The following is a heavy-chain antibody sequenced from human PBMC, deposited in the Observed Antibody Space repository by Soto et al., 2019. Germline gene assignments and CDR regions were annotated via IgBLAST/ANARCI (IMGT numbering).Heavy chain of an antibody. Sequence: GGSLRLSCAASGFTFSSYGMHWVRQAPGKGLEWVAVISYDESKKYYADSVKGRFTISRDNSKNTLYLQMNSLRAEDTAVYYCAKDQEWFGELWGNYYFHYWGQGTLVTVSS. CDR1: GFTFSSYG. J-gene: IGHJ4*02. CDR2: ISYDESKK. CDR3: AKDQEWFGELWGNYYFHY. D-gene: IGHD3-10*01. V-gene: IGHV3-30*18.